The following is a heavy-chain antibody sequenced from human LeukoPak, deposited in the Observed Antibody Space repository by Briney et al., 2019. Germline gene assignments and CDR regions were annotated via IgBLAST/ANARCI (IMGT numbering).Heavy chain of an antibody. V-gene: IGHV3-21*01. J-gene: IGHJ6*03. CDR3: ARGVVPAAYYMDV. CDR2: ISSSSSYI. D-gene: IGHD2-2*01. Sequence: GGSLRLSCAASGFTFSSYSMNWVRQAPGKGLEWVSSISSSSSYIYYADSVKGRFTISRDNAKSSLYLQMNSLRAEDTAVYYCARGVVPAAYYMDVWGKGTTVTVSS. CDR1: GFTFSSYS.